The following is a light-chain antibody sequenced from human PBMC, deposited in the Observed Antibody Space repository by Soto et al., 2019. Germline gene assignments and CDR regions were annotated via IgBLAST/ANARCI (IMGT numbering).Light chain of an antibody. CDR3: QQYNSYSTWT. CDR2: KAS. J-gene: IGKJ1*01. CDR1: QSVSSNY. Sequence: TQSPGTLSLSPGERATLSCRASQSVSSNYLAWYQQKPGKAPKLLIYKASSLESGVPSRFSGSGSGTEFTLTISSLQPDDFATYYCQQYNSYSTWTFGQGTKVDI. V-gene: IGKV1-5*03.